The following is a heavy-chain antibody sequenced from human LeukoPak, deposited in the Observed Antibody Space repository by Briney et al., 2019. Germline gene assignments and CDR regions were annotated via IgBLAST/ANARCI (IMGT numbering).Heavy chain of an antibody. CDR1: GGSISSYY. CDR2: IYTSGST. V-gene: IGHV4-4*09. CDR3: ARRVTYCSGGSCYAWFDP. J-gene: IGHJ5*02. D-gene: IGHD2-15*01. Sequence: SETLSLTCTVSGGSISSYYWSWIRQPPGKGLEWIGYIYTSGSTNYNPSLKSRVTISVDTSKNQFSLKLSSVTAADTAVYYCARRVTYCSGGSCYAWFDPWGRGTLVTVSS.